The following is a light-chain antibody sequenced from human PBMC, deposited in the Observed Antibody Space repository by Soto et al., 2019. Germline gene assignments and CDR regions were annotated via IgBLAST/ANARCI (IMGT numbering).Light chain of an antibody. Sequence: DIQMTQSTSSLSASLGHRVTITCRASQGIRNYLAWYQKTAGKVTKLTIYAASTLQSGVPSRFSGSGSGTDFTLTISSLQAEDVATYYCQKYNSAPITFGQGTLLEIK. J-gene: IGKJ5*01. CDR3: QKYNSAPIT. CDR2: AAS. CDR1: QGIRNY. V-gene: IGKV1-27*01.